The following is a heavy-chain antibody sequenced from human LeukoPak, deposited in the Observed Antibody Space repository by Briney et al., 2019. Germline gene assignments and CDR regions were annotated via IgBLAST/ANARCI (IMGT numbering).Heavy chain of an antibody. D-gene: IGHD3-3*01. CDR1: GFTVSSNY. CDR3: ARVLRFLEWSNYYYYGMDV. CDR2: IYSGGST. V-gene: IGHV3-66*01. J-gene: IGHJ6*02. Sequence: GGSLRLSCAASGFTVSSNYMCWVRQAPGKGLEWVSVIYSGGSTYYADSVKGRFTISRDNSKNTLYLQMNSLRAEDTAVYYCARVLRFLEWSNYYYYGMDVWGQGTTVTVSS.